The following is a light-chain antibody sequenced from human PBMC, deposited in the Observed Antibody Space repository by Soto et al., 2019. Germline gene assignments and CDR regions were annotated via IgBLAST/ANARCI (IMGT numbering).Light chain of an antibody. CDR2: KAS. V-gene: IGKV1-5*03. Sequence: DIQMTQSPSTLSGSVGDRVTITCRASQTISSWLAWYQQKPGKAPKLLIYKASTLKSGVPSRFSGSGSGTEVTLIISSLQLDDFATYYCQHYNSYSEAFGQVTKVERK. CDR3: QHYNSYSEA. J-gene: IGKJ1*01. CDR1: QTISSW.